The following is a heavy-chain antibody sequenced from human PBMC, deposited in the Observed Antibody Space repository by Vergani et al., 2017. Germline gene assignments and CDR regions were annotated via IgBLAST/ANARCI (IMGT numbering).Heavy chain of an antibody. CDR3: ERVAPSNSEVTPTAFDV. J-gene: IGHJ3*01. Sequence: QVQLVQSGAELKKPGASVSVSCKGSSHTFQTYGISWVRQAPGKGLEWMAWIRPYTGHTIYAQKFQDRVTMTADTSTNTAYMELRSLRSDDTSVYFCERVAPSNSEVTPTAFDVWGQGRMVSVAS. CDR2: IRPYTGHT. CDR1: SHTFQTYG. D-gene: IGHD1-1*01. V-gene: IGHV1-18*01.